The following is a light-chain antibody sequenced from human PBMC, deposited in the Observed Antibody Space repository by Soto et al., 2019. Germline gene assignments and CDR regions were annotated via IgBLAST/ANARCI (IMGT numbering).Light chain of an antibody. CDR2: LTS. Sequence: EIVLTQSPATLSAFPGDRVTLSCRASQALNTRLAWYQHKPGQAPRLLIYLTSNRAAGVPARFSAWGSETDFTLTISDVEPEDFAVYYCQQRSNWPPKTFGGGTKVDIK. CDR1: QALNTR. V-gene: IGKV3-11*01. CDR3: QQRSNWPPKT. J-gene: IGKJ4*01.